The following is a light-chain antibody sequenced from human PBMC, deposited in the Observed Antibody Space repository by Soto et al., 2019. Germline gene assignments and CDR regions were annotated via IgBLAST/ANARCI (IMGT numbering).Light chain of an antibody. CDR1: QSVSSY. V-gene: IGKV3-11*01. J-gene: IGKJ2*01. Sequence: EIVLTQSPATLSLSPGERATLSCRASQSVSSYLAWYQQKPGQAPRLLIYDASNRATCIPARFSGSGSGTYFTLTISSLEPEDFAVYYCQQRSNWPPYMYTFGQGTKLEIK. CDR3: QQRSNWPPYMYT. CDR2: DAS.